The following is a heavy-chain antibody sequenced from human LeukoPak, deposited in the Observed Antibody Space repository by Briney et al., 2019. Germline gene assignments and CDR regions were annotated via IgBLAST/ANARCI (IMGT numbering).Heavy chain of an antibody. D-gene: IGHD6-19*01. CDR1: GFTFSSYG. Sequence: PGGSLRLSCAASGFTFSSYGMHWVRQAPGKGLEWVAFIRYDGSNKYYADSVKGRFTISRDNSKNTLYLQMNSLRAEDTAVYYCAKDRIQSSGWLPLLDYWGQGTLVTVSS. V-gene: IGHV3-30*02. CDR2: IRYDGSNK. J-gene: IGHJ4*02. CDR3: AKDRIQSSGWLPLLDY.